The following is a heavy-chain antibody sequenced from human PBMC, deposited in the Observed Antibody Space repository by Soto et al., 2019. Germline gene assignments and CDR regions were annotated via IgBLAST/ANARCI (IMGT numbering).Heavy chain of an antibody. CDR2: IIPFHGVT. D-gene: IGHD3-10*01. Sequence: QVQLVQSGAEVKKPGSSVKVSCKASGGTFSPYTINWVRQAPGQGLEWMGRIIPFHGVTNYAQKFQDRVTITADKSTSTAYIELSGLRFEDTAMYYCTRDWEITVSTWSFGGFWGRGTLVTVSS. CDR1: GGTFSPYT. J-gene: IGHJ4*02. CDR3: TRDWEITVSTWSFGGF. V-gene: IGHV1-69*08.